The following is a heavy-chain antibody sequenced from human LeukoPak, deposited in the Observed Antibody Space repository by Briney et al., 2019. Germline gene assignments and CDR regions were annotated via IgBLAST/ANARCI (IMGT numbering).Heavy chain of an antibody. J-gene: IGHJ4*02. CDR2: ISGSGGST. D-gene: IGHD3-16*01. V-gene: IGHV3-23*01. Sequence: GGSLRLSCAASGFTFSSYAMSWVRQAPGKGLEWVSAISGSGGSTYYADSVKGRFTISRDNSKNTLYLQMNSLRAEDTAVYYCANWGIMVQNVYWGQGTLVTVSS. CDR3: ANWGIMVQNVY. CDR1: GFTFSSYA.